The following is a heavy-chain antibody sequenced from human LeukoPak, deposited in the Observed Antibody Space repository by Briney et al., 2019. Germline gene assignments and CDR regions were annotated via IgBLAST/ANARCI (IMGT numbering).Heavy chain of an antibody. Sequence: PSETLSLTCAVHGGSFSGYYWTWIRQPPGKGLEWIGEINHSGATNYNPSLKSRVSISVDASKSQSSLKLTSVTAADTAVYYCASWSEQQSDYWGQGTLVTVSS. CDR3: ASWSEQQSDY. CDR2: INHSGAT. J-gene: IGHJ4*02. D-gene: IGHD3-3*01. CDR1: GGSFSGYY. V-gene: IGHV4-34*01.